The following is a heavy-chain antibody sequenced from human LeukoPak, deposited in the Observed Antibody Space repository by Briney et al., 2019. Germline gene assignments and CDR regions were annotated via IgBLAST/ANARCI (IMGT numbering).Heavy chain of an antibody. CDR1: GFTVSSNY. CDR2: IYSGGST. Sequence: GGSLRLSCAASGFTVSSNYMSWVRQAPGKGLEWVSVIYSGGSTYYADSVKGRFTISRDNSKNTLYLQMNSLRAEDTAVYYCARDDSSVYDAFDTWGQGTMVTVSS. CDR3: ARDDSSVYDAFDT. D-gene: IGHD3-22*01. V-gene: IGHV3-53*01. J-gene: IGHJ3*02.